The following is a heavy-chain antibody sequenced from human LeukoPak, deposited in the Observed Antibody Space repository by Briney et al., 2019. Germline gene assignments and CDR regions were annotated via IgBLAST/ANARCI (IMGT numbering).Heavy chain of an antibody. CDR3: ARVYPGLGITMIVVPMGAFDI. CDR2: INHSGST. J-gene: IGHJ3*02. Sequence: SETLSLTCAVYGGSFSGYYWSWIRQPPGKGLEWIGEINHSGSTNYNPSLKSRVTISVDTSKNQFSLKLSSVTAADTAVYYCARVYPGLGITMIVVPMGAFDIWGQGTTVTVSS. D-gene: IGHD3-22*01. CDR1: GGSFSGYY. V-gene: IGHV4-34*01.